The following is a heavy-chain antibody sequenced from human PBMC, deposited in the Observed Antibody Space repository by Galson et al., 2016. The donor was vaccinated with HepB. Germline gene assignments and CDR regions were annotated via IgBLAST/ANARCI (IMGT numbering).Heavy chain of an antibody. J-gene: IGHJ4*02. CDR1: GFTVSSNY. V-gene: IGHV3-53*01. Sequence: SLRLSCAASGFTVSSNYISWVRQAPGKGLEWVSVIYSGGTTYYGDSMKGRFTISRDNSKNIFYLQMHSLRAEDTAIYYCARVKSGAAAGTIDYWGQGTLVTVSS. D-gene: IGHD6-13*01. CDR3: ARVKSGAAAGTIDY. CDR2: IYSGGTT.